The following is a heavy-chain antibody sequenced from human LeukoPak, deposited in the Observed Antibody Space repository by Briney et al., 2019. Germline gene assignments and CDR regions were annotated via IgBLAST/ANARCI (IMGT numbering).Heavy chain of an antibody. CDR2: INPNSGGT. CDR3: ARDSFLNFDDTAGPDYLFDY. V-gene: IGHV1-2*02. J-gene: IGHJ3*01. Sequence: ASVKVSCKASGYTFTGYYMHWVRQAPGQGLEWMGWINPNSGGTNYAQKFQGRVTMTRDTSISTAYMELSRLRSDDTAVYYCARDSFLNFDDTAGPDYLFDYWGQGTMVTVSS. CDR1: GYTFTGYY. D-gene: IGHD3-9*01.